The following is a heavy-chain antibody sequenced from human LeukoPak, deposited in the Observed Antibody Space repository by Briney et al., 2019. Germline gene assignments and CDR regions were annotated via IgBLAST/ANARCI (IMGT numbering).Heavy chain of an antibody. CDR2: IRYDGSNK. Sequence: GGSLRLSCAASGFTFSSYGMHWVRQAPGKGLEWVAFIRYDGSNKYYADSVKGRFTISRDNSKNTLYLQINSLRAEDTAVYYCAKQIVVVPAAIWVGFGYWGQGTLVTVSS. D-gene: IGHD2-2*02. J-gene: IGHJ4*02. CDR3: AKQIVVVPAAIWVGFGY. CDR1: GFTFSSYG. V-gene: IGHV3-30*02.